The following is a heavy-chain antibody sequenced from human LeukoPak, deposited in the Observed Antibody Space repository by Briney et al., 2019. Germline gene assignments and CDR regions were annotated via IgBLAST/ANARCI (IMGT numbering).Heavy chain of an antibody. D-gene: IGHD3-22*01. J-gene: IGHJ4*02. CDR1: GFTFSSYG. Sequence: GGPLRLSCAASGFTFSSYGMRWVRQAPGKGLEWVAVISYDGSNKYYADSVKGRFTISRDNSKNTLYLQMNSLRAEDTAVYYCAKLGSSGYYYSDYWGQGTLVTVSS. CDR2: ISYDGSNK. CDR3: AKLGSSGYYYSDY. V-gene: IGHV3-30*18.